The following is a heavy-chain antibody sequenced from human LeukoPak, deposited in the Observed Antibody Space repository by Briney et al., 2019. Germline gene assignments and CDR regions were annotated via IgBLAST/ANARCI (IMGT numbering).Heavy chain of an antibody. V-gene: IGHV4-39*01. Sequence: SETLSLTCTVSGGSISSSSYYWGWIRQPPGKGLEWIGSIYYSGSTYYNPSLKRRVTISVDTSKNQFSLQLSSVTAADTAVYYCASRSSYYDILTGGYYFDYWGQGTLVTVSS. J-gene: IGHJ4*02. D-gene: IGHD3-9*01. CDR3: ASRSSYYDILTGGYYFDY. CDR1: GGSISSSSYY. CDR2: IYYSGST.